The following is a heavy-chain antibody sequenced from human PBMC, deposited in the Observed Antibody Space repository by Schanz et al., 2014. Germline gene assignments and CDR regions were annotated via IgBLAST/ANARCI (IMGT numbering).Heavy chain of an antibody. J-gene: IGHJ6*03. D-gene: IGHD5-12*01. Sequence: EVQLVESGGGLVQPRGSLRLSCAASEFSFSSFGMNWVRQAPGKGLEWVSYISSSSSTIYYADSVKGRFTISRDNFKNTLFLQMNSLRAEDTAAYYCARGGSSGYDFSIYYMDVWGKGTTVTVSS. CDR2: ISSSSSTI. CDR3: ARGGSSGYDFSIYYMDV. V-gene: IGHV3-48*01. CDR1: EFSFSSFG.